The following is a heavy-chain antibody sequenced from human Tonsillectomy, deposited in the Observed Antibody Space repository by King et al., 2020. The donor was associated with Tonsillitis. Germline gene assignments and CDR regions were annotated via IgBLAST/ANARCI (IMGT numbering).Heavy chain of an antibody. CDR3: ARDRRPLGDIDDYYYYYGMDV. CDR2: IIPIFGTA. Sequence: QVQLVESGAEVKKPGSSVKVSCKASGGTFSSYAISWVRQAPGQGLEWMGGIIPIFGTANYAQKFQGRVTITADESTSTAYMELSSLRSEDTAVYYCARDRRPLGDIDDYYYYYGMDVWGQGTTVTVSS. J-gene: IGHJ6*02. D-gene: IGHD2-21*01. CDR1: GGTFSSYA. V-gene: IGHV1-69*01.